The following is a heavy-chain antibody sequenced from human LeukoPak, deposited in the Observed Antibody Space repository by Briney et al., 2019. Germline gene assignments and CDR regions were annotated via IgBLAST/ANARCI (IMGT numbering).Heavy chain of an antibody. CDR2: ISPGGGPT. CDR1: GFPFSIYG. J-gene: IGHJ3*01. D-gene: IGHD3-22*01. Sequence: GGSLRLSCAGSGFPFSIYGMNWVRQAPGKGLEWVSGISPGGGPTYYADSVKGRCTISRDNSKNTLYLQMNSLRAEDTAVYFCARGLFLSGYLDAFDVWGQGTVVTVS. CDR3: ARGLFLSGYLDAFDV. V-gene: IGHV3-23*01.